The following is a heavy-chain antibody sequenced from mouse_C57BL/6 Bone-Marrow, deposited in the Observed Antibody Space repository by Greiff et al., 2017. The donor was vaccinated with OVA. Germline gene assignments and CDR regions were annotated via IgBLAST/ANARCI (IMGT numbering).Heavy chain of an antibody. CDR2: IDPSDSET. J-gene: IGHJ4*01. D-gene: IGHD2-12*01. CDR3: ARGDYSNDDYALDY. Sequence: QVQLQQPGAELVRPGSSVKLSCKASGYTFTSYWMHWVKQRPIQGLEWIGNIDPSDSETHYNQKFKDKATLTVDKSSSTAYMQLSSLTSEDSAVYYCARGDYSNDDYALDYWGQGTSVTVSS. CDR1: GYTFTSYW. V-gene: IGHV1-52*01.